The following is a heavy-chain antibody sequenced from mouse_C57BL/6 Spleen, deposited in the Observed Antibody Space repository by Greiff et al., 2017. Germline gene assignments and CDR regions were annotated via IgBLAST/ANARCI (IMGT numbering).Heavy chain of an antibody. Sequence: EVKLVESGGGLVKPGGSLKLSCAASGFTFSDYGMHWVRQAPEKGLEWVAYISSGSSTIYYADTVKGRCTISRDNAKNTLFRQMTSLRSEDTAMYYCARPFSYYVYFDDWGTGTTVTVSS. V-gene: IGHV5-17*01. J-gene: IGHJ1*03. CDR1: GFTFSDYG. CDR2: ISSGSSTI. CDR3: ARPFSYYVYFDD. D-gene: IGHD2-1*01.